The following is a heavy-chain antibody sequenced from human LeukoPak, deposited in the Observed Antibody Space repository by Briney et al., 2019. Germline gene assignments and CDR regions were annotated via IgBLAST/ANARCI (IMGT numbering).Heavy chain of an antibody. D-gene: IGHD2-2*01. V-gene: IGHV4-30-4*01. Sequence: SETLSLTCTVSGGSISSGDCFWSWIRQPPGKGLEWIGYIHYSGSTFYNPSLKSRVTISVDTSKNQFSLKLSSVTAADTAVYYCARNGLPAAEDPDYYYYYMDVWGKGTTVTVSS. CDR2: IHYSGST. J-gene: IGHJ6*03. CDR1: GGSISSGDCF. CDR3: ARNGLPAAEDPDYYYYYMDV.